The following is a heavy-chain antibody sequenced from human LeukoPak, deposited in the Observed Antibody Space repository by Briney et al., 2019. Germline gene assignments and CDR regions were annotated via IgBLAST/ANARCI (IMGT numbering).Heavy chain of an antibody. J-gene: IGHJ6*02. V-gene: IGHV3-30*04. CDR3: ASRGDDILTGKHSYYYYGMDV. D-gene: IGHD3-9*01. CDR1: GFTFSSYA. Sequence: PGGSLRLSCAASGFTFSSYAMHWVRQAPGKGLEWVAVISYDGSNKYYADSVKGRFTISRDNSKNTLYLQMNSLRAEDTAVYYCASRGDDILTGKHSYYYYGMDVWGQGTTVTVSS. CDR2: ISYDGSNK.